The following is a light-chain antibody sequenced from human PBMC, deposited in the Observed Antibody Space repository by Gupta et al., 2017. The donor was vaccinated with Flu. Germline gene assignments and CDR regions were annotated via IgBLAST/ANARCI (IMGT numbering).Light chain of an antibody. J-gene: IGLJ3*02. V-gene: IGLV1-51*01. CDR3: GTWDNSLSLWV. CDR2: EKN. CDR1: DSNIGNNY. Sequence: QSVLTQPPSVSAAAGQKVTISCSGSDSNIGNNYVSWYQQLPGAAPKVLIYEKNKRPSGIPDRFSGSKSGTSASLDISGLQTGDEADYYWGTWDNSLSLWVFGGGTKLTVL.